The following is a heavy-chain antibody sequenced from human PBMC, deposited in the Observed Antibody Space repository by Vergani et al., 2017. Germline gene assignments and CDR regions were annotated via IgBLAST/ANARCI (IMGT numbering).Heavy chain of an antibody. CDR1: GYSFTSYW. CDR2: IYPGDSDT. Sequence: EVQLVQSGAEVKTPGESLKISCKGSGYSFTSYWIGWVRQMPGKGLEWMGIIYPGDSDTRYSPSFQGQVTISADKSISTAYLQWSSLKASDTAMYCCGRGSSGPLYYYYGMDVWGRGTTVTVSS. CDR3: GRGSSGPLYYYYGMDV. J-gene: IGHJ6*02. D-gene: IGHD3-22*01. V-gene: IGHV5-51*01.